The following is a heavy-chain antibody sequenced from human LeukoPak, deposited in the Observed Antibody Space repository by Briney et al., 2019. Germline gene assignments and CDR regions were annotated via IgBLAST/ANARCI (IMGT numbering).Heavy chain of an antibody. J-gene: IGHJ3*02. CDR2: IRYDGSNK. D-gene: IGHD6-19*01. Sequence: PGGSLRLSCAASGFTFSSYGMHWVRQAPGKGLEWVAFIRYDGSNKYYADSVKGRFTISRDNSKNTLYLQMNSLRAEDTAVYYCAKVGSGWYGAFDIWGQGTMVTVSS. V-gene: IGHV3-30*02. CDR1: GFTFSSYG. CDR3: AKVGSGWYGAFDI.